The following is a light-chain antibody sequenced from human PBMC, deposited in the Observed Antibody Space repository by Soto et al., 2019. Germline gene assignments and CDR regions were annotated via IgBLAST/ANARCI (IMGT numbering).Light chain of an antibody. CDR3: SSYTNINTRACV. CDR1: SGDIGSYNR. V-gene: IGLV2-14*01. Sequence: QSALTQPASVSGSPGQSITISCTGTSGDIGSYNRVSWYQQHTGKAPKLIIFEVTVRPSGVSNRFSGSKSGKTASLTISGLQAEDEAEYYCSSYTNINTRACVFGTGTKLTVL. CDR2: EVT. J-gene: IGLJ1*01.